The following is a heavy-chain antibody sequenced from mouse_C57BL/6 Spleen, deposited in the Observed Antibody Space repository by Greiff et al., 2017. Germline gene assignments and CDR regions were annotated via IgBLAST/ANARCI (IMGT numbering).Heavy chain of an antibody. V-gene: IGHV1-50*01. CDR3: ARRANWDYAMDY. CDR2: IDPSDSYT. Sequence: VQLQQPGAELVKPAASVKLSCKASGYTFTSYWMQWVKQRPGQGLEWIGEIDPSDSYTNYNQKFKGKATLTVDTSSSTAYMQLSSLTSEDSAVYYCARRANWDYAMDYWGQGTSVTVSS. D-gene: IGHD4-1*01. CDR1: GYTFTSYW. J-gene: IGHJ4*01.